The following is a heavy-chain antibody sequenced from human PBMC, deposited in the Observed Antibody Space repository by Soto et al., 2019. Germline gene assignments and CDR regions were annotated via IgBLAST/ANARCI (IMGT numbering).Heavy chain of an antibody. V-gene: IGHV4-31*03. CDR3: ARGAVTTSDYYYGMDV. Sequence: SETLSLTCTVSGGSISSGGYYWSWIRQHPGKGLEWIGYIYYSGSTYYNPSLKSRVTISVDTSKNQFALKLSFVTAADTAVDYCARGAVTTSDYYYGMDVWGQGTTVTVSS. J-gene: IGHJ6*02. D-gene: IGHD3-10*01. CDR2: IYYSGST. CDR1: GGSISSGGYY.